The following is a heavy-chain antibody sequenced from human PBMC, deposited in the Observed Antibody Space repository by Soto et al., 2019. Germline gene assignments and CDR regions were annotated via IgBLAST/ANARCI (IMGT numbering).Heavy chain of an antibody. CDR3: ARDLHQSGPRMDV. Sequence: PGGSLRLSCAASGFTFSTYSMNWVRQAPGKGLEWVSYITSRSSTIYYADSVKGRFTISRDNAKNSLYLQMNSLRDGDTAVYYCARDLHQSGPRMDVWGKGTTVTVSS. CDR2: ITSRSSTI. D-gene: IGHD3-10*01. V-gene: IGHV3-48*02. J-gene: IGHJ6*03. CDR1: GFTFSTYS.